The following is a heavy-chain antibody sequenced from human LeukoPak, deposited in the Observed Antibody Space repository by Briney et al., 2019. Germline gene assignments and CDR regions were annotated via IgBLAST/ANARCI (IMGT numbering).Heavy chain of an antibody. Sequence: SVKVSCKASGGTFSSYAISWVRQAPGQGLEWMGRIIPILGIANYAQKFQGRVTITADKSTSTAYMELSSLRSEDTAVYYCARDDSSGYLAYWGQGTLVTVSS. J-gene: IGHJ4*02. CDR2: IIPILGIA. D-gene: IGHD3-22*01. V-gene: IGHV1-69*04. CDR3: ARDDSSGYLAY. CDR1: GGTFSSYA.